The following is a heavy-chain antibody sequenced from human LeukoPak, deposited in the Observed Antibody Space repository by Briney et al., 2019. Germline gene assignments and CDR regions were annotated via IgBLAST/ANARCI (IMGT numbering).Heavy chain of an antibody. CDR2: ISSSSSYI. D-gene: IGHD6-19*01. V-gene: IGHV3-21*01. J-gene: IGHJ3*02. Sequence: PGGSLILSCAASGFTYSSYSMNWVRQAPGKGLEWVSSISSSSSYIYYADSVKGRFTISRNNAKNSLYLQMNSLRAEDTAVYYCARVVTVAGTIDAFDIWGQGTMVTVSS. CDR3: ARVVTVAGTIDAFDI. CDR1: GFTYSSYS.